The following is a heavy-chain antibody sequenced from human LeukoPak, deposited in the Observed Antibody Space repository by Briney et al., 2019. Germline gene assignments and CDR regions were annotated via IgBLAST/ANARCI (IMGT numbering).Heavy chain of an antibody. V-gene: IGHV4-59*12. CDR1: GGSISSYY. Sequence: PSETLSLTCTVSGGSISSYYWSWIRQPPGKGLEWIGYIYYSGSTNYNPSLKSRVTISVDRSKNQFSLKLSSVAAADTAVYYCARAIRDYGGNSAAFDIWGQGTMVTVSS. CDR2: IYYSGST. CDR3: ARAIRDYGGNSAAFDI. J-gene: IGHJ3*02. D-gene: IGHD4-17*01.